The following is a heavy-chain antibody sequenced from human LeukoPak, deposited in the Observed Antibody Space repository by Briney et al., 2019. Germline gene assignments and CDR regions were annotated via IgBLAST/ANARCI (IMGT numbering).Heavy chain of an antibody. Sequence: PGGSLRLSCAASGFTFSDYYMSWIRQAPGKGLEWVSYISSSGSTIYYADSVKRRFTISRDNAKNSLYLQMNSLRAEDTAVYYCAREPHTAMAYDYWGQGTLVTVSS. CDR1: GFTFSDYY. CDR2: ISSSGSTI. CDR3: AREPHTAMAYDY. D-gene: IGHD5-18*01. J-gene: IGHJ4*02. V-gene: IGHV3-11*01.